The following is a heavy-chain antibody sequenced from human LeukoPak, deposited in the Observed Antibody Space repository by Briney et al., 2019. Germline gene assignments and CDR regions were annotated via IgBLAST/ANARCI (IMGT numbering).Heavy chain of an antibody. CDR3: ARAGGFDP. Sequence: GGSLRLSCAASGYTFSNAWMSWVRQAPGKGLEWVSSISSSSSYIYYADSVKGRFTISRDNAKNSLYVQMNSLRAEDTAVYYCARAGGFDPWGQGTLVTVSS. V-gene: IGHV3-21*01. CDR2: ISSSSSYI. J-gene: IGHJ5*02. CDR1: GYTFSNAW.